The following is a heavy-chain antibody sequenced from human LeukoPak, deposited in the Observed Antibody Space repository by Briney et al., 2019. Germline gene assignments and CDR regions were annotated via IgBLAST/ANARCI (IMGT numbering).Heavy chain of an antibody. V-gene: IGHV4-59*01. J-gene: IGHJ4*02. Sequence: SETLSLTCTVSGGSISSYYWSWIRQPPGKGLEWIGYIYYSGSTNYNPSLKSRVTISVDTSKNQFSLKLSSVTAADTAVYYCARTVVATILFDYWGQGTLVTVSS. CDR1: GGSISSYY. D-gene: IGHD5-12*01. CDR3: ARTVVATILFDY. CDR2: IYYSGST.